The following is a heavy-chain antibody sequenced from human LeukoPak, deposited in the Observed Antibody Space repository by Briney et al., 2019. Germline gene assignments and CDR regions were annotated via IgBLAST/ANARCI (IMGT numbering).Heavy chain of an antibody. Sequence: SVKVSCKASGGTFSSYTISWVRQAPGQGLEWMGRIIPILGIANYAQKFQGRVTITADKSTSTAYMELSSLRSEDTAVYYRARDGWGLSDGYNSDYWGQGTLVTVSS. V-gene: IGHV1-69*04. D-gene: IGHD5-24*01. J-gene: IGHJ4*02. CDR3: ARDGWGLSDGYNSDY. CDR1: GGTFSSYT. CDR2: IIPILGIA.